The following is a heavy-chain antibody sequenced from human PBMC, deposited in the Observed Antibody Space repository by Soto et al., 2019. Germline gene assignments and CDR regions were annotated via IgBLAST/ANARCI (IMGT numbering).Heavy chain of an antibody. CDR2: INHSGST. D-gene: IGHD3-3*01. CDR1: GGSFSGYY. V-gene: IGHV4-34*01. J-gene: IGHJ6*02. Sequence: ASETLSLTCAVYGGSFSGYYWSWIRQPPGKGLEWIGEINHSGSTNYNPSLKSRVTISVDTSKNQFSLKLSSVTAADTAVYYCARGRRGDFWSGYHYYFGMDVWGQGTTVTVSS. CDR3: ARGRRGDFWSGYHYYFGMDV.